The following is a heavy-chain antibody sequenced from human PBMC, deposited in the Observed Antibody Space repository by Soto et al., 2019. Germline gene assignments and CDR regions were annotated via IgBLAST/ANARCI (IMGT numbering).Heavy chain of an antibody. J-gene: IGHJ6*02. D-gene: IGHD6-25*01. CDR3: ASSYTSGYYYYGMDV. CDR1: GGSISSGGYY. Sequence: SETLSLTCTVSGGSISSGGYYWSWIRQHPGKGLEWIGYIYYSGSTYYNPSLKSRVTISVDTSKNQFSLKLSSVTAADTAVYYCASSYTSGYYYYGMDVWGQGTTVT. CDR2: IYYSGST. V-gene: IGHV4-31*03.